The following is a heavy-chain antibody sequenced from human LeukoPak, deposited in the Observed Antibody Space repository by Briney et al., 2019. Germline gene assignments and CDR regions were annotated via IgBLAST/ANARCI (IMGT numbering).Heavy chain of an antibody. D-gene: IGHD3-3*01. CDR3: ATITSRITIFGVANYFDY. CDR1: GGSFSGFY. Sequence: SETLSLTCAVFGGSFSGFYWSWIRQPPGKGLEWIGEINDSGSTNYNPSLKSRVSISVDTSKNQFSLKLSSVTAADTAVYYCATITSRITIFGVANYFDYWGQGTLVTVSS. CDR2: INDSGST. V-gene: IGHV4-34*01. J-gene: IGHJ4*02.